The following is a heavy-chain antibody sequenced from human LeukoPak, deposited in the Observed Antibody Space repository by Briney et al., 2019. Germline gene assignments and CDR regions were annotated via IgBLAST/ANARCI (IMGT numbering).Heavy chain of an antibody. D-gene: IGHD2-15*01. V-gene: IGHV3-23*01. CDR2: ISGSGGST. J-gene: IGHJ4*02. Sequence: GGSLRLSCAASGFTFSSYAMSWVRQAPGKGLEWVPAISGSGGSTYYADSVKGRFTIPRDNSKNTLYLQMNSLRAEDTAVYYCAKEQRDCSGGSCYSVDYWGQGTLVTVSS. CDR1: GFTFSSYA. CDR3: AKEQRDCSGGSCYSVDY.